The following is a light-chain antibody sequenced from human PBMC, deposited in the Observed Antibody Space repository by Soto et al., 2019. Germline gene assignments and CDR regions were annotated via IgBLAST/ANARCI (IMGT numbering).Light chain of an antibody. Sequence: EIVLTQSPGTLSLSPGERATLCFMASQSVSSSYLAWYQQRPGQAPRLLIYDASTRATGIPSRFSGSGSGTDFTLTISSLQPEDFATYYCQQSYSTPLTFGGGTKVDIK. V-gene: IGKV3D-7*01. CDR2: DAS. CDR1: QSVSSSY. J-gene: IGKJ4*01. CDR3: QQSYSTPLT.